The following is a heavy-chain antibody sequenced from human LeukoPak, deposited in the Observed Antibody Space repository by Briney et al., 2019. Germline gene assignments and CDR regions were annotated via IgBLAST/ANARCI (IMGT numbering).Heavy chain of an antibody. D-gene: IGHD1-7*01. CDR3: ARGRNYVSDFYFDV. CDR2: ISHEGDS. V-gene: IGHV4-34*01. CDR1: GVSLRGYY. J-gene: IGHJ6*03. Sequence: SETLSLTCAVYGVSLRGYYWSRIRQSPEKGLEWIGEISHEGDSIYNPSLKSRLTLSVDMSKNQSSLWLRSVTAAATAVYYCARGRNYVSDFYFDVWGKGTTVIVSS.